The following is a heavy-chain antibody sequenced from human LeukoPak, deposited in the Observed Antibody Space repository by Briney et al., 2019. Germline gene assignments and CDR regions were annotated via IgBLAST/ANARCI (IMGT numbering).Heavy chain of an antibody. D-gene: IGHD3-9*01. V-gene: IGHV1-69*05. Sequence: ASVKVSCKASGGTFISYAISWVRQAPGQGLEWMGGIIPIFGTANYAQKFQGRVTITTDESTSTAYMELSSLRSEDTAVYYCARDRLLRYSSAMDVWGKGTTVTVSS. CDR3: ARDRLLRYSSAMDV. CDR1: GGTFISYA. J-gene: IGHJ6*03. CDR2: IIPIFGTA.